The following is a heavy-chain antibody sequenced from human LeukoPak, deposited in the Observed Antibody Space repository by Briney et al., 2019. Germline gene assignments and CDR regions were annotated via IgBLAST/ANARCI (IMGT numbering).Heavy chain of an antibody. V-gene: IGHV4-61*08. CDR1: GGSISSGGYY. Sequence: SETLSLTCTVSGGSISSGGYYWSWIRQHPGKGLEWIGYIYYSGSTNYNPSLKSRVTISVDTSKNQFSLKLSSVTAADTAVYYCASSISTYYYGSARNRGFSFDYWGQGTLVTVSS. J-gene: IGHJ4*02. CDR3: ASSISTYYYGSARNRGFSFDY. CDR2: IYYSGST. D-gene: IGHD3-10*01.